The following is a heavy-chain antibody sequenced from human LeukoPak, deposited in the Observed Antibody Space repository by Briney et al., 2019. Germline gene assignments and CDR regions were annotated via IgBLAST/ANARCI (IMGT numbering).Heavy chain of an antibody. CDR3: ARSGVYYYGSGSYYKNIWFDP. Sequence: SETLSLTCAVYGGSFSGYSWSWIRQPPGKGLEWIGEINHSGSTNYNPSLTSRVTISVDTSKNQFSLKLSSVTAADTAAYYCARSGVYYYGSGSYYKNIWFDPWGQGTLVTVSP. J-gene: IGHJ5*02. V-gene: IGHV4-34*01. CDR2: INHSGST. CDR1: GGSFSGYS. D-gene: IGHD3-10*01.